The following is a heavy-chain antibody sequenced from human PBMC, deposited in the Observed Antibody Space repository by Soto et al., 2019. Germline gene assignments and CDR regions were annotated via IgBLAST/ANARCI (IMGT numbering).Heavy chain of an antibody. CDR2: IYSGGST. V-gene: IGHV3-53*04. CDR1: GFTVSSNY. CDR3: ERGYSSGPTEYYFDY. D-gene: IGHD6-19*01. Sequence: EVQLVESGGGLVQPGGSLRLSCAASGFTVSSNYMSWVRQAPGKGLEWVSVIYSGGSTYSADSVKGRFTISRHNSKNTLYLQMISMRGEDTAVYYCERGYSSGPTEYYFDYWGQGTLVTVSS. J-gene: IGHJ4*02.